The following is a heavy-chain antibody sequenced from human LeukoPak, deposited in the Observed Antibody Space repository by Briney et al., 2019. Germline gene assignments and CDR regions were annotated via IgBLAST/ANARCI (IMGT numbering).Heavy chain of an antibody. CDR2: ISSSSSYI. D-gene: IGHD3-3*01. J-gene: IGHJ4*02. V-gene: IGHV3-21*04. CDR3: AKGLWSGYYGD. Sequence: GGSLRLSCAASGFTFSSYSMNWVRQAPGKGLEWVSSISSSSSYIYYADSVKGRFTISRDNAKNSLYLQMNSLRAEDTALYYCAKGLWSGYYGDWGQGTLVTVSS. CDR1: GFTFSSYS.